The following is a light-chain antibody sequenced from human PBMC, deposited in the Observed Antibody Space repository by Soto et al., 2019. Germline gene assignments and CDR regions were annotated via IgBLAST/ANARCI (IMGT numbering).Light chain of an antibody. J-gene: IGKJ4*01. V-gene: IGKV3D-15*01. Sequence: EIVMTQSPATLSVSPGERATLSCRASQSVSSNLAWYQQRPGQAPRLLIYGASTRATGIPARFSGSGSGTEFTLTISSLQSEDFAVYYRQQYHNCPLLTSGGVNKADI. CDR1: QSVSSN. CDR3: QQYHNCPLLT. CDR2: GAS.